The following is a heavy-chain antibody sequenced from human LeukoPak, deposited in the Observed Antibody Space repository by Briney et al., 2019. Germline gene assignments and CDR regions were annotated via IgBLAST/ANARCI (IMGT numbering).Heavy chain of an antibody. CDR1: GGSISSGSYY. D-gene: IGHD2-2*02. V-gene: IGHV4-61*02. CDR2: IYTSGST. J-gene: IGHJ4*02. Sequence: PSETLSLTCTVSGGSISSGSYYWSWIRQPAGKALEWIGRIYTSGSTNYNPSLKSRVTISVDTSKNQFSLKLSSVTAADTAVYYCAREDYCSSTSCYTHLDYWGQGTLVTVSS. CDR3: AREDYCSSTSCYTHLDY.